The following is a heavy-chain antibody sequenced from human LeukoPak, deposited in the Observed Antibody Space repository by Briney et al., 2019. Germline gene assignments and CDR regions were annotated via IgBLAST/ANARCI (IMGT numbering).Heavy chain of an antibody. CDR2: INHSGST. CDR3: ARVRYRYYFDY. CDR1: GFTVSSNY. Sequence: GSLRLSCAASGFTVSSNYMSWIRQPPGKGLEWIGEINHSGSTNYNPSLKSRVTISVDTSKNQFSLKLSSVTAADTAVYYCARVRYRYYFDYWGQGTLVTVSS. J-gene: IGHJ4*02. D-gene: IGHD1-14*01. V-gene: IGHV4-34*01.